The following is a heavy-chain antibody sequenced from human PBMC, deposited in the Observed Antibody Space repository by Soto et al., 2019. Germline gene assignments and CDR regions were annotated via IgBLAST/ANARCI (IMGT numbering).Heavy chain of an antibody. CDR2: VYPSDSDT. Sequence: GESLKISCKGSGYNFPIYWIGWVRQMPGKGLEWMGIVYPSDSDTRYSPSFQGQVTISADKSISTAYLQWSSLKASDTAMYYCVRHSGDGYNSTDYWGQGSLVTVSS. CDR1: GYNFPIYW. CDR3: VRHSGDGYNSTDY. J-gene: IGHJ4*02. D-gene: IGHD5-12*01. V-gene: IGHV5-51*01.